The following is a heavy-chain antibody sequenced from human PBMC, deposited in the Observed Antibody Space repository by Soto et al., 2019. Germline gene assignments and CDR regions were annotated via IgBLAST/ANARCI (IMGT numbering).Heavy chain of an antibody. J-gene: IGHJ4*02. CDR1: GYTFTSYG. CDR3: ARKVRGYSYGYYFDY. CDR2: ISAYNGNT. Sequence: GASVKVSCKASGYTFTSYGISWVRQAPGQGLEWMGWISAYNGNTNYAQKLQGRVTITADKSTSTAYMELSSLRSEDTAVYYCARKVRGYSYGYYFDYWGQGTLVTVSS. D-gene: IGHD5-18*01. V-gene: IGHV1-18*01.